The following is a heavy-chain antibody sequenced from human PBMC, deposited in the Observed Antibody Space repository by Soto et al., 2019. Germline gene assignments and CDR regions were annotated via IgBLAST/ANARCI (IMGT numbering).Heavy chain of an antibody. CDR2: IKSKTDDGTT. CDR3: TIDIVVVPAAVDY. CDR1: GFTFSNAW. J-gene: IGHJ4*02. D-gene: IGHD2-2*01. Sequence: GGSLRLSCAASGFTFSNAWMSWVRQAPGKGLEWVGRIKSKTDDGTTDYAAPVKGRFTISRDDSKNTLYLQMNSLKTEDTAVYYCTIDIVVVPAAVDYWGQGTLVTVSS. V-gene: IGHV3-15*01.